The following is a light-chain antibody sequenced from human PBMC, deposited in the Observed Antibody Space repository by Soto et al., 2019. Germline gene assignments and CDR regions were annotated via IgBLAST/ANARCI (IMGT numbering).Light chain of an antibody. V-gene: IGKV1-17*02. CDR1: QGIKDA. CDR3: LQTSSYPRT. J-gene: IGKJ1*01. CDR2: AAS. Sequence: DIQMTQSPSSLSASVGDRLTITCRASQGIKDALGWFQQKPGKAPKRLIYAASSLQSGVPSRLSGSRSGTEFTLTINKLQTEDFATDDCLQTSSYPRTFGQGTKVDIK.